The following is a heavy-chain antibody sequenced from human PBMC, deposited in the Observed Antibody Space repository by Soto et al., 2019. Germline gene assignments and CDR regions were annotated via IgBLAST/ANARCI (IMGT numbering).Heavy chain of an antibody. V-gene: IGHV3-21*01. CDR2: ISSSSSYI. CDR1: GFTFSSYS. Sequence: EVQLVESGGGLVKPGGSLRLSCAASGFTFSSYSMNWVRQAPGKGLEWVSSISSSSSYIYYADSVKGRFTISRDNAKNSLYLQMNSLRAEDTAVYYCARDSPWGTSSPRNVPPDYWGQGTLVTVSS. D-gene: IGHD3-16*01. CDR3: ARDSPWGTSSPRNVPPDY. J-gene: IGHJ4*02.